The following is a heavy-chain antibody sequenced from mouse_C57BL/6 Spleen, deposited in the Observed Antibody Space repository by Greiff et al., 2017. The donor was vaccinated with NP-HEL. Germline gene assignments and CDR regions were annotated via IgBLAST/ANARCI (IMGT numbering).Heavy chain of an antibody. CDR3: ARGLRGE. Sequence: VQLQQPGAELVKPGASVKMSCKASGYTFTSYWITWVKQRPGQGLEWIGDIYPGSGSTNYNEKFKSKATLTVATSSSTAYMQLSSLTSEDSADYDCARGLRGEWGQGATLTVSS. CDR1: GYTFTSYW. CDR2: IYPGSGST. V-gene: IGHV1-55*01. D-gene: IGHD1-1*01. J-gene: IGHJ2*01.